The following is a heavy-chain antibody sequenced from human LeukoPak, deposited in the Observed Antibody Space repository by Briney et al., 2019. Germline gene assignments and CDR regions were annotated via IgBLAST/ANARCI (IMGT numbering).Heavy chain of an antibody. CDR2: ISYDGSNK. Sequence: HAGGSLRLSCAASGFTFSSYAMHWVRQAPGKGLEWVAVISYDGSNKYYADSVKGRFTISRDNSKNTLYLQMNSLRVEDTALYYCTKDVLAGGLDYWGPGTLVTVSS. CDR1: GFTFSSYA. V-gene: IGHV3-30-3*01. CDR3: TKDVLAGGLDY. D-gene: IGHD2-15*01. J-gene: IGHJ4*01.